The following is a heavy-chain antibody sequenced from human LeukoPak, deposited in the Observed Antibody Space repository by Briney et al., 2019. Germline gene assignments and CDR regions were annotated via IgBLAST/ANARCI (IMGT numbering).Heavy chain of an antibody. CDR1: GGSISSYY. J-gene: IGHJ5*02. V-gene: IGHV4-59*01. CDR2: IYYSGST. D-gene: IGHD6-13*01. CDR3: AREVAAAGTDGDWFDP. Sequence: SETLSLTCTVSGGSISSYYWSWIRQPPGKGLEWIGYIYYSGSTNYNPSLKSRVTISVDTSKNQFSLKLSSLTAADTAVYYCAREVAAAGTDGDWFDPWGQGTLVTVSS.